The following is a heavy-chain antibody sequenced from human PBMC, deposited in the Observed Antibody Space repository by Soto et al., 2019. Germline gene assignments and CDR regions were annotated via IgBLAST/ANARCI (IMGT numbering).Heavy chain of an antibody. V-gene: IGHV4-59*12. D-gene: IGHD6-13*01. CDR1: GGSISSYY. J-gene: IGHJ5*02. CDR2: IYYSGST. Sequence: TSETLSLTCTVSGGSISSYYWSWIRQPPGKGLEWIGYIYYSGSTNYNPSLKSRVTISVDRSKNQFSLKLSSVTAADTAVYYCARVRSGAAAGTWWFDPWGQGTLVTVSS. CDR3: ARVRSGAAAGTWWFDP.